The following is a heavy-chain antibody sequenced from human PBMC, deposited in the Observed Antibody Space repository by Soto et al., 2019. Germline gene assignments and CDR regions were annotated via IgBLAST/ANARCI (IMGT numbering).Heavy chain of an antibody. CDR2: INAGNGNT. CDR1: GYTFTNYA. D-gene: IGHD1-26*01. V-gene: IGHV1-3*01. Sequence: ASVKVSCKASGYTFTNYAMHWVRQAPGQRLEWMGWINAGNGNTKYSQKFQGRVTITRDTSASTAYMELSSPRSEDTAVYYCARGGSLYWYFDLWGRGTLVTVS. J-gene: IGHJ2*01. CDR3: ARGGSLYWYFDL.